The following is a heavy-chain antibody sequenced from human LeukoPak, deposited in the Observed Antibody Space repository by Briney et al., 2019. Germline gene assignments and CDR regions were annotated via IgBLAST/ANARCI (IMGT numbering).Heavy chain of an antibody. CDR2: ISDHGVID. CDR1: GLPFNTYT. V-gene: IGHV3-30-3*01. CDR3: VRDRSGTYLDY. D-gene: IGHD1-26*01. Sequence: GGSLRPSCAASGLPFNTYTMHWVRQTPGKGLEGVAAISDHGVIDYYADSVKGRFTISRDNSKNTLYLQMNSLRVEDTGVYYCVRDRSGTYLDYWGQGTLVTVSS. J-gene: IGHJ4*02.